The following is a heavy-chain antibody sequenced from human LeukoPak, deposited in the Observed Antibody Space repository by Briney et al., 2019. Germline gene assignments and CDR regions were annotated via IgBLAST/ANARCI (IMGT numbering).Heavy chain of an antibody. CDR2: INPSGGST. CDR1: GYTFTSYY. D-gene: IGHD5-18*01. CDR3: ARPHGGGYSYGTPLDY. J-gene: IGHJ4*02. Sequence: ASVKVSCKASGYTFTSYYMNWVRQAPGQGLEWMGIINPSGGSTSYAQKFQGRVTMTTDTSTSTAYMELRSLRSDDTAVYYCARPHGGGYSYGTPLDYWGQGTLVTVSS. V-gene: IGHV1-46*01.